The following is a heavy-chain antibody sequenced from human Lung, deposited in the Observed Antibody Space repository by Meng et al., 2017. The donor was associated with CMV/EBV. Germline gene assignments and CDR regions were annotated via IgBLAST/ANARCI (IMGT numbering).Heavy chain of an antibody. D-gene: IGHD2-2*02. J-gene: IGHJ5*02. CDR2: INPSGGST. CDR1: GYTFTSYY. Sequence: ASVKVSCKASGYTFTSYYMHWVRQAPGQGLEWMGIINPSGGSTSHAQKFQGRVTMTRDTSTSTVYMELSSLRSEDTAVYYCARDNEDPEGYQLLYKRESWFDPWGQGTLVXVSS. V-gene: IGHV1-46*01. CDR3: ARDNEDPEGYQLLYKRESWFDP.